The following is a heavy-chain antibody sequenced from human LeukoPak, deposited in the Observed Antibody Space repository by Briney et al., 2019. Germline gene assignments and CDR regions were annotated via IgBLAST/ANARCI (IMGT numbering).Heavy chain of an antibody. CDR2: IIPIFGTA. V-gene: IGHV1-69*13. Sequence: GASVKVSCKASGGTFSSYAISWVRQAPGQGLEWXGXIIPIFGTANYXXXFQGRVTITADESTSTAYMELSSLRSEDTAVYYCARVGSSSWYVGWFDPWGQGTLVTVSS. J-gene: IGHJ5*02. CDR3: ARVGSSSWYVGWFDP. D-gene: IGHD6-13*01. CDR1: GGTFSSYA.